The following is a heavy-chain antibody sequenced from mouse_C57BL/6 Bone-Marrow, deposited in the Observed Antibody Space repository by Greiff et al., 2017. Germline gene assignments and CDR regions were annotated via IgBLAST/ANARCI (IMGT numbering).Heavy chain of an antibody. Sequence: QVQLQQSGAELMKPGASVKISCTATGYTFSSYCIAWVNQSPGHGLEWIGKIIRGSGSTNYKEKFKGQVTFSADNSSNTVYMQLSSLKSEDTAVYYCARYDEYGFAYWGQGTPLTVSS. CDR2: IIRGSGST. CDR3: ARYDEYGFAY. V-gene: IGHV1-9*01. CDR1: GYTFSSYC. D-gene: IGHD5-1*01. J-gene: IGHJ2*01.